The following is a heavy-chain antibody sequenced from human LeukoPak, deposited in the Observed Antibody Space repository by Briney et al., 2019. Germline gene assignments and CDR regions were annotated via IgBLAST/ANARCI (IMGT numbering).Heavy chain of an antibody. D-gene: IGHD1/OR15-1a*01. CDR1: GFTFDDYG. V-gene: IGHV3-20*04. CDR3: ARDLTTSDN. J-gene: IGHJ4*02. CDR2: INWSGGRT. Sequence: GGSLRLSWSASGFTFDDYGMSWVRQAPGKGLEWVSGINWSGGRTGYADSLKGRFTISRDNAKNTLYLQMNSLRDEDTALYYCARDLTTSDNWGQGTLVTVSS.